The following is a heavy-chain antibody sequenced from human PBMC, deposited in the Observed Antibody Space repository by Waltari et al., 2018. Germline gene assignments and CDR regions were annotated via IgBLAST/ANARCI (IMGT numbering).Heavy chain of an antibody. CDR1: GGTVSRYG. D-gene: IGHD2-21*02. CDR3: ARDVVATAILYLQE. V-gene: IGHV1-69*04. CDR2: IIPILGIT. J-gene: IGHJ1*01. Sequence: QVQLVQSGAGLRKPGSSVNVSCKVSGGTVSRYGISWVRQAPGQGLEWMGSIIPILGITNYAQKLHGRVTISADKSTTTAYMELSRLRSEDTAVYYCARDVVATAILYLQEWGQGTLVTVSS.